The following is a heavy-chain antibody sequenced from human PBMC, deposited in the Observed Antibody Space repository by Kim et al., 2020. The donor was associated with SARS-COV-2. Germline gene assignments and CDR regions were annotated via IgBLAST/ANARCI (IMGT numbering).Heavy chain of an antibody. CDR2: IYYSGST. D-gene: IGHD3-22*01. Sequence: SETLSLTCTVSGGSISSGGYYWSWIRQHPGKGLEWIGYIYYSGSTSYNPSLKSRLTISMDTSQSQFSLMLNSVTAADTAVYYCARGEYYDTSGYYSSGVRSKWLDPWGQGSLVTVSS. CDR3: ARGEYYDTSGYYSSGVRSKWLDP. V-gene: IGHV4-31*03. CDR1: GGSISSGGYY. J-gene: IGHJ5*02.